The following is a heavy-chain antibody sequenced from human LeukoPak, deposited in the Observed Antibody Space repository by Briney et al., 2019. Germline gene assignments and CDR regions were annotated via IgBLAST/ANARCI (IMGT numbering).Heavy chain of an antibody. Sequence: GGSLRLSCETSGFTFSGYGMHWVRQAPGKGLEWVAVIWHNGNKKYYADSVKGRFTISRDNSKNTLYLQMNSLRAEDTAVYYCARDPNYYGSGSYFAYFDQWGRGTLVTVSS. CDR3: ARDPNYYGSGSYFAYFDQ. D-gene: IGHD3-10*01. V-gene: IGHV3-33*01. CDR2: IWHNGNKK. CDR1: GFTFSGYG. J-gene: IGHJ4*02.